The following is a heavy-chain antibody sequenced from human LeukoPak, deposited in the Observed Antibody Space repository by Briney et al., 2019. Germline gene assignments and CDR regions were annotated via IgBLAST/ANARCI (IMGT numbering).Heavy chain of an antibody. V-gene: IGHV4-34*01. Sequence: SETLSLTCAVYGGSFSGYYWSWIRQPPGKGLEWVGEINHSGSTNYNPSLKSRVTISVDTSKNQFSLKLSSVTAADTAVYYCARHVGATLYYFDYWGQGTLVTVSS. D-gene: IGHD1-26*01. CDR2: INHSGST. J-gene: IGHJ4*02. CDR1: GGSFSGYY. CDR3: ARHVGATLYYFDY.